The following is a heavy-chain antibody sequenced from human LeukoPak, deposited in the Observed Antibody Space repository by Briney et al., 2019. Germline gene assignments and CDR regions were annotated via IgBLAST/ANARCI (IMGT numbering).Heavy chain of an antibody. CDR3: AKGPERRGFCSGSACYSDC. D-gene: IGHD2-8*02. Sequence: VGSLRLSCAASGLTFSGYVMSWARQAPGKGLEWVAAISANGSRTYYTESVKGHFTISRDNSKNTLSLQMNSLRADDTAVYYCAKGPERRGFCSGSACYSDCWGQGTLVSASS. CDR2: ISANGSRT. J-gene: IGHJ4*02. V-gene: IGHV3-23*01. CDR1: GLTFSGYV.